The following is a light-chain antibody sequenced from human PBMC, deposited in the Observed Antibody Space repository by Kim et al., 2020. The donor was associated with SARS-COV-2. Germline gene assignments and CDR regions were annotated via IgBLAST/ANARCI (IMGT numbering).Light chain of an antibody. J-gene: IGLJ1*01. CDR3: GTWDSSLSGEPLYV. CDR2: DNY. V-gene: IGLV1-51*01. CDR1: SSNIGNNY. Sequence: QSVLTQPPSVSATPGQKVTISCSGSSSNIGNNYVSWYQQLPGTAPKLLIYDNYKRPSGTPDRFSGSKSGASATLGITGLQTGDEADYYCGTWDSSLSGEPLYVFGTGTKVTVL.